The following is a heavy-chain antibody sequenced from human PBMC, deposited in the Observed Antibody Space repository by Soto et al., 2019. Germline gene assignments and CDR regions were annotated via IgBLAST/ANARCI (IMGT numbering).Heavy chain of an antibody. CDR1: GYTFTSYA. Sequence: VQLVQSGAEVKKPGASVKVSCKASGYTFTSYAMHWVRQAPGQRLEWMGWINAGNGNTKYSQKFQGRVTITRDTSASTAYMELSSLRSEDTAVYYCARDFRYYDILTGGFDYWGQGTLVTVSS. D-gene: IGHD3-9*01. J-gene: IGHJ4*02. V-gene: IGHV1-3*01. CDR2: INAGNGNT. CDR3: ARDFRYYDILTGGFDY.